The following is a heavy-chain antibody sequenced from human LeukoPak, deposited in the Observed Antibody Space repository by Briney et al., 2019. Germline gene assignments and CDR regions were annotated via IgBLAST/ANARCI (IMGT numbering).Heavy chain of an antibody. V-gene: IGHV3-23*01. CDR2: ISGSGDRT. J-gene: IGHJ4*02. Sequence: GGSLRLSCAASGFTFNGYAMHWVRQAPGKGLEWVSGISGSGDRTHYADSVKGQFTISRDNSKNILYLRMDSLRAEDTAVYYCAKPSSGNYPPTGYRGQGTLATVSS. CDR3: AKPSSGNYPPTGY. CDR1: GFTFNGYA. D-gene: IGHD1-26*01.